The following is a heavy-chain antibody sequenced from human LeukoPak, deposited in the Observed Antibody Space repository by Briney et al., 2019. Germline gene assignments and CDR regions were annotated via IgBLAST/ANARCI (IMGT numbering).Heavy chain of an antibody. J-gene: IGHJ4*02. CDR1: NGSISTYY. CDR3: TRMTTGHDY. Sequence: SETLSLTCTVSNGSISTYYWSWVRQTPGKGLEWIGEINHSGYTNDSPSLKSRVTLSIDTSRKQFSLNLRSVTVADSGIYYCTRMTTGHDYWGQGTLVTVSS. CDR2: INHSGYT. D-gene: IGHD4-17*01. V-gene: IGHV4-59*12.